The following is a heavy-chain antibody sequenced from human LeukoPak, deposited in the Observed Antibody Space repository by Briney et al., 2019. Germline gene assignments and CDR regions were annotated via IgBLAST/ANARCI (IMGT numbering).Heavy chain of an antibody. CDR2: ISGSGGST. CDR3: AKLRRGSSGYYPIDHRXSFDY. CDR1: GFTFSSYA. V-gene: IGHV3-23*01. D-gene: IGHD3-22*01. J-gene: IGHJ4*02. Sequence: PGGSLRLSCAASGFTFSSYAMSWVRQAPGKGLEWVSAISGSGGSTYYADSVKGRFTISRDNSKNTLYLQMNSLRAEDTAVYYCAKLRRGSSGYYPIDHRXSFDYWGQGTLVTVSS.